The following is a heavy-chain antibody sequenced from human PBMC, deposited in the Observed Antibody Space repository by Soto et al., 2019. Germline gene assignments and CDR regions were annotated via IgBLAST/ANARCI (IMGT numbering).Heavy chain of an antibody. J-gene: IGHJ6*02. CDR2: IYYSGTT. Sequence: SETLSLTCTVSGGSINTYYWSWIRQPPGKGLEWVGYIYYSGTTYYNPSLKSRISISIDKSKNQFSLKLSSVTAADTAVYYCARVFSGGGDYYYYGMDLWGQGSTVTVSS. CDR1: GGSINTYY. D-gene: IGHD6-19*01. V-gene: IGHV4-59*01. CDR3: ARVFSGGGDYYYYGMDL.